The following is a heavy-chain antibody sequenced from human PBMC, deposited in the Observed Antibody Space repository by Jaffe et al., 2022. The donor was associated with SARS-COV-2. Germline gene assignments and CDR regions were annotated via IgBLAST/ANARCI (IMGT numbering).Heavy chain of an antibody. CDR2: IYYSGST. D-gene: IGHD5-12*01. CDR3: ARDSHRRGPPGLGDWFDP. V-gene: IGHV4-31*03. CDR1: GGSISSGGYY. J-gene: IGHJ5*02. Sequence: QVQLQESGPGLVKPSQTLSLTCTVSGGSISSGGYYWSWIRQHPGKGLEWIGYIYYSGSTYYNPSLKSRVTISVDTSKNQFSLKLSSVTAADTAVYYCARDSHRRGPPGLGDWFDPWGQGTLVTVSS.